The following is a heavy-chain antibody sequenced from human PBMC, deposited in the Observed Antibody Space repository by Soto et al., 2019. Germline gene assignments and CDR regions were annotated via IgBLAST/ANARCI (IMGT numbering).Heavy chain of an antibody. Sequence: QVELVESGGGVVQPGGSLRLACAASGFTFSSYDMHWVRQAPGKGLEWVAVIWFDGSKEFYAASVEGRFTISRDNSKNMVYLEMNSPRDVDTAVYYCARAVPAAKGWFDSWGQGTLVTVSS. CDR2: IWFDGSKE. D-gene: IGHD2-2*01. V-gene: IGHV3-33*01. CDR1: GFTFSSYD. J-gene: IGHJ5*01. CDR3: ARAVPAAKGWFDS.